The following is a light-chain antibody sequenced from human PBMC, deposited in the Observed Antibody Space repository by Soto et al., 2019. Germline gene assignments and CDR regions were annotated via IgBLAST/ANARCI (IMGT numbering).Light chain of an antibody. J-gene: IGKJ1*01. CDR2: GAS. V-gene: IGKV3-15*01. CDR3: QQYDDWPET. Sequence: DIVLTQSPGTLSVSPGERASLSCRASASVSNKLAWYQQRPGQAPRLLIYGASTRATAIPARFSGSGSGTEFTLTISSLQSEDFAVYYCQQYDDWPETFGQGTKVEIK. CDR1: ASVSNK.